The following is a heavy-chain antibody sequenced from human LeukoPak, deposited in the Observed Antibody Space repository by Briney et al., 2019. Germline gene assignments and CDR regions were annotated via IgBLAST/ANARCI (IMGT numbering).Heavy chain of an antibody. Sequence: ASVKVSCKASGYTFTSYGISWVRQAPGQGLEWMGWISAYNGNTNYAQKFQGRVTMTRNTSISTAYMELSSLRSEDTAVYYCARGSRDCSGGSCYSVDYYMDVWGKGTTVTISS. CDR1: GYTFTSYG. D-gene: IGHD2-15*01. J-gene: IGHJ6*03. V-gene: IGHV1-18*01. CDR3: ARGSRDCSGGSCYSVDYYMDV. CDR2: ISAYNGNT.